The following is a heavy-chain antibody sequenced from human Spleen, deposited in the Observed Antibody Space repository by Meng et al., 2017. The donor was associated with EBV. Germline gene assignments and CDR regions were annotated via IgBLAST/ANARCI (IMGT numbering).Heavy chain of an antibody. J-gene: IGHJ4*02. D-gene: IGHD3-9*01. CDR3: ARTLRERLFDWF. CDR1: GGSFSDYY. V-gene: IGHV4-34*01. Sequence: QGQLKQWGAGLLKPSQTLSLTCAVYGGSFSDYYWSWIRQPPGKGLEWIGEINHVGSTNYNPSLKSRVIMSVDTSKNQFSLRLSSVTAADAAVYYCARTLRERLFDWFWSQGTLVTVSS. CDR2: INHVGST.